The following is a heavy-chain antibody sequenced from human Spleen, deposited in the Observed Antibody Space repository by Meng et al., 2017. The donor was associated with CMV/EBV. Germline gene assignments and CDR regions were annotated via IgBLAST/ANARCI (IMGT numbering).Heavy chain of an antibody. CDR3: ARWGGDGQVVLKNWFDP. CDR2: IDHSERT. V-gene: IGHV4-4*02. CDR1: SISSSYW. Sequence: SISSSYWWNWIRQAPGKGLEWMGEIDHSERTNYNPSLKSRVIISVDKSNNHFSLTLTSVTAVDTAVYYCARWGGDGQVVLKNWFDPWGQGILVTVSS. J-gene: IGHJ5*02. D-gene: IGHD6-6*01.